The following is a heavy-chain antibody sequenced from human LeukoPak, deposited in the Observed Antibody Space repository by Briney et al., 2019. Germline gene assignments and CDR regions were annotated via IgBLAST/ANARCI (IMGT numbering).Heavy chain of an antibody. CDR1: GFTFDDYG. V-gene: IGHV3-20*04. D-gene: IGHD5-18*01. CDR2: INWIGGST. CDR3: ARDIDTAFDY. J-gene: IGHJ4*02. Sequence: GGSLRLSCAASGFTFDDYGMTWVRQAPGKGLEWVSGINWIGGSTGYADSVKGRFTISRDNAKNSLYLQMNSLRAEDTALYYCARDIDTAFDYWGQGTLVTVSS.